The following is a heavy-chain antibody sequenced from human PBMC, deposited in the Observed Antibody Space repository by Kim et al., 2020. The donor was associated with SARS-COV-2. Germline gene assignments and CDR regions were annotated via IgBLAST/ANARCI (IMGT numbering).Heavy chain of an antibody. CDR3: ARGAMVRGVISLTDY. Sequence: GGSLRLSCAASGFTFSSYSMNWVRQAPGKGLEWVSSISSSSSYIYYADSVKGRFTISRDNAKNSLYLQMNSLRAEDTAVYYCARGAMVRGVISLTDYWGQGTLVTVSS. J-gene: IGHJ4*02. CDR1: GFTFSSYS. CDR2: ISSSSSYI. V-gene: IGHV3-21*01. D-gene: IGHD3-10*01.